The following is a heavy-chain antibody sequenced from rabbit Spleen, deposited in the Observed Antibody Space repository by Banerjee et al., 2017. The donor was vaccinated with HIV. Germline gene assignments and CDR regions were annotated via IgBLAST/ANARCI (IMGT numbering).Heavy chain of an antibody. J-gene: IGHJ4*01. Sequence: QSLEESGGDLVTPGASLTLTCTASGFSFGSYWMCWVRQAPGKGLEWVGCISTITGNTAYASWAKGRFTISKTSSTTVDLKMTSLTAADTATYFCARESYVGNAYYFRLWGPGTLVTVS. V-gene: IGHV1S40*01. CDR1: GFSFGSYW. D-gene: IGHD6-1*01. CDR2: ISTITGNT. CDR3: ARESYVGNAYYFRL.